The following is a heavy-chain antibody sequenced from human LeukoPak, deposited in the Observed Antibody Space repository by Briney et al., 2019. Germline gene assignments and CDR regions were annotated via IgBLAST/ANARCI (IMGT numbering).Heavy chain of an antibody. CDR1: GDSITSYY. Sequence: SETLSLTCTVSGDSITSYYWNWIRQPPGKGLEWIGYFYYSGSSNYNPSLKSRVTISADTSKNQFSLKLTSVTAADTTVYSWARDQKGWESPSYYYYYMDVWGKGTTVTVSS. CDR3: ARDQKGWESPSYYYYYMDV. V-gene: IGHV4-59*01. CDR2: FYYSGSS. J-gene: IGHJ6*03. D-gene: IGHD1-26*01.